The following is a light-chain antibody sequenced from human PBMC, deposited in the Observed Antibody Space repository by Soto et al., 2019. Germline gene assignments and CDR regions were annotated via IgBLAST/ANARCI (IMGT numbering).Light chain of an antibody. CDR2: GAS. CDR3: QQYNNWPPYT. J-gene: IGKJ2*01. Sequence: EIVMTQSPATLSVSPGERATLSCRASQSVSSNLAWYQQKPGQAPRLLIYGASTRATSIPARFSGSGSGTEFTLTISSLQSEDFGVYSCQQYNNWPPYTFGQGIKLEIK. CDR1: QSVSSN. V-gene: IGKV3-15*01.